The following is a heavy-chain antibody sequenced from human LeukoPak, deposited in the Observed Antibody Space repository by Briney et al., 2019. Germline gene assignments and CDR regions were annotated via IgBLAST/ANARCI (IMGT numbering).Heavy chain of an antibody. CDR1: GFTVSSNY. CDR3: AKGHNYDSSGYYIYYFDY. Sequence: GGSLRLSCAASGFTVSSNYMSWVRQAPGKGLEWVSVIYSGGSTYYADSVKGRFTISRDNSQNTLYLQMNSLRAEDTAVYYCAKGHNYDSSGYYIYYFDYWGQGTLVTVSS. D-gene: IGHD3-22*01. J-gene: IGHJ4*02. V-gene: IGHV3-53*01. CDR2: IYSGGST.